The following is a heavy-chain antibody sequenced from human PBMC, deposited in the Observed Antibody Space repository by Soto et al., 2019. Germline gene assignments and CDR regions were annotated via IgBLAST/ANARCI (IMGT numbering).Heavy chain of an antibody. Sequence: QVTLKESGPALVNPTETLTLTCTVSGFSLTDSDVGVSWIRQPPGKALEWLAHILSNDEEVYSSSLTSPLTISNDTYKNQVDLTMSNMEPVDTATYYCARIRGYCSGGSCYYYYYAMDVWGQGTTVTVAS. V-gene: IGHV2-26*01. CDR1: GFSLTDSDVG. CDR2: ILSNDEE. J-gene: IGHJ6*02. D-gene: IGHD2-15*01. CDR3: ARIRGYCSGGSCYYYYYAMDV.